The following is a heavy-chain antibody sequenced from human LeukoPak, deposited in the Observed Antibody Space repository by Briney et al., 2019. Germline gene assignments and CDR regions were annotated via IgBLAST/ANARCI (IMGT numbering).Heavy chain of an antibody. J-gene: IGHJ4*02. D-gene: IGHD6-6*01. Sequence: ASVKVSCKASGYTFISYEIHWVRQATGQGLEWMGWINPNSGNTRYVQKFQGRVTFTRDTSRGTAYMELSSLRSEDTAIYYCAGGASRSFDYWGQGTLLTVSS. V-gene: IGHV1-8*03. CDR3: AGGASRSFDY. CDR2: INPNSGNT. CDR1: GYTFISYE.